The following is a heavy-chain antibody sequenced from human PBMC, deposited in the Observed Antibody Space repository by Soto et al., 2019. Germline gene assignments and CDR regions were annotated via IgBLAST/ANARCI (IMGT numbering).Heavy chain of an antibody. CDR2: IKHDTSEA. D-gene: IGHD3-16*02. CDR3: ARDGLLFSGPYRPSRFDY. J-gene: IGHJ4*02. CDR1: GFTFSTYA. V-gene: IGHV3-7*03. Sequence: GGSLRLSCEGSGFTFSTYAMSWVRQAPGKGLEWVGNIKHDTSEAHYADSVKGRFTITRDNIKNFLFLQMNGLRADDTASYYCARDGLLFSGPYRPSRFDYWGLGTLVTVSS.